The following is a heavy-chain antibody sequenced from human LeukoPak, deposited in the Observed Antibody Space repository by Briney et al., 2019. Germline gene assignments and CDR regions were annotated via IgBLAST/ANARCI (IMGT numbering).Heavy chain of an antibody. V-gene: IGHV3-23*01. CDR1: GFTFSSYA. Sequence: PGGSLRLSCAASGFTFSSYAMSWVRQAPGKGLEWVSAISGGGGSTYYADSVKGRFTISRDNSKNTLYLQMNSLRAEDTAVYYCAKDKSGVVRFDYFDYWGQGTLVTVSS. CDR3: AKDKSGVVRFDYFDY. CDR2: ISGGGGST. J-gene: IGHJ4*02. D-gene: IGHD2-2*01.